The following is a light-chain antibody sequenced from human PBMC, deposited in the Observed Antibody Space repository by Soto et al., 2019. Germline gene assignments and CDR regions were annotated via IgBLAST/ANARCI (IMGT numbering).Light chain of an antibody. Sequence: EIVLTQSAGTLSLSTGERATLSCRASQSVSNYLAWYQRKPGQAPRLLIYGASSRATGIPDRFSGSGSGTDFTLTISRLEPEDFAVYYCHQYGGSPQTFGQGTKVDIK. CDR2: GAS. J-gene: IGKJ1*01. CDR3: HQYGGSPQT. V-gene: IGKV3-20*01. CDR1: QSVSNY.